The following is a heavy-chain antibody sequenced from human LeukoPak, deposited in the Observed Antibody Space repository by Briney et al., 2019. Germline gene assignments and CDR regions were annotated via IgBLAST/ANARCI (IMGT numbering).Heavy chain of an antibody. CDR1: GYTFTSYD. D-gene: IGHD4-11*01. CDR2: MNPNSGNT. V-gene: IGHV1-8*01. CDR3: ARVPARPKMSHYKSHRVTTSYYFDY. J-gene: IGHJ4*02. Sequence: ASVKVSCKASGYTFTSYDINWVRQATGQGLEWMGWMNPNSGNTGYAQKFQGRVTMTRNTSISTAYMELSSLRSEDTAVYYCARVPARPKMSHYKSHRVTTSYYFDYWGQGTLVTVSS.